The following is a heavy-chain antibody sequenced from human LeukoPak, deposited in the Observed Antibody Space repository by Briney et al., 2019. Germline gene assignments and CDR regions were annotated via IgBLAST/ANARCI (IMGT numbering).Heavy chain of an antibody. V-gene: IGHV4-34*01. J-gene: IGHJ5*02. CDR3: ARGTIAAAGTGMFWFDP. D-gene: IGHD6-13*01. CDR1: GGSFSGYY. Sequence: SETLSLTCAAYGGSFSGYYWSWIRQPPGKGLEWIGEINHSGSTNYNPSLKSRVTISVDTSKNQFSLKLSSVTAADTAVYYCARGTIAAAGTGMFWFDPWGQGTLVTVSS. CDR2: INHSGST.